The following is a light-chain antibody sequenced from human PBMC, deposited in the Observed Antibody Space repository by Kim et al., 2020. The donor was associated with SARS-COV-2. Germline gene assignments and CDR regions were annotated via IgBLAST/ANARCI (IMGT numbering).Light chain of an antibody. CDR1: QSVGNSY. CDR2: GSS. J-gene: IGKJ4*01. CDR3: QHYGTSSLT. Sequence: EIVLTQSPGTLSLSPGERATLSCRASQSVGNSYLAWYQQKPGQAPRLLIWGSSSRATGIPDRITGSGSGTDFTLTISGLEPEDFAVYYCQHYGTSSLTFGGGTKVDIK. V-gene: IGKV3-20*01.